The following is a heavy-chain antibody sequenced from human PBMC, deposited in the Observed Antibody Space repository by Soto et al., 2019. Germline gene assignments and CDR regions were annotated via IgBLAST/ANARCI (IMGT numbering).Heavy chain of an antibody. CDR2: IDVSGDST. D-gene: IGHD6-13*01. CDR1: GFTFSIYD. J-gene: IGHJ4*01. V-gene: IGHV3-23*01. CDR3: TQMCSPMKLSRSSLRR. Sequence: PGGSLRLSCSGSGFTFSIYDMSWVRRAPGKGLEWVATIDVSGDSTYYADSVRGRFTISRDNSKNTLSLQMDGLRVEHTAVYHCTQMCSPMKLSRSSLRRWGQRTWVTDSP.